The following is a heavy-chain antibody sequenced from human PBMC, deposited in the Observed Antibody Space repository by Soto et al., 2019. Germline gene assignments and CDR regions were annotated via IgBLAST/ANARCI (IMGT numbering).Heavy chain of an antibody. D-gene: IGHD6-6*01. CDR3: ARRDSSSNYYYYGMDV. J-gene: IGHJ6*02. CDR1: GGNFSSYA. V-gene: IGHV1-69*13. CDR2: IIPIFGTA. Sequence: SVKVSCKASGGNFSSYAISWVRQAPGQGLEWMGGIIPIFGTANYAQKFQGRVTITADESTSTAYMELSSLRSEDTAVYYCARRDSSSNYYYYGMDVWGQGTTVTVSS.